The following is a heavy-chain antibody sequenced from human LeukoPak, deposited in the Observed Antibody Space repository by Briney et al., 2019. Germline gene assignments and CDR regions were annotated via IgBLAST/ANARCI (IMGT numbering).Heavy chain of an antibody. CDR2: INPNSGGT. Sequence: ASVKVSCKASGYTFTGYYMHWVRQAPGQGLEWMGWINPNSGGTNYARKFQGRVTMTRDTSISTAYMELSRLRSDDTAVYYCAREGRYCSGGSCYSFAFDIWGQGTMVTVSS. D-gene: IGHD2-15*01. V-gene: IGHV1-2*02. CDR1: GYTFTGYY. J-gene: IGHJ3*02. CDR3: AREGRYCSGGSCYSFAFDI.